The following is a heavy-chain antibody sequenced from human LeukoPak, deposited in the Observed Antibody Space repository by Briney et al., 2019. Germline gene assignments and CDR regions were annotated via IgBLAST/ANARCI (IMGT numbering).Heavy chain of an antibody. J-gene: IGHJ4*02. CDR3: ASWVLSGYFDY. D-gene: IGHD2-15*01. CDR1: GGSISSGSYY. Sequence: SQTLSLTCTVSGGSISSGSYYWSWIRQPAGKGLEWIGRIYTSGSTNYNPSLKSRVTISVDTSKNQFSLKLSSVTAADTAVYYCASWVLSGYFDYWGQGTLVTASS. V-gene: IGHV4-61*02. CDR2: IYTSGST.